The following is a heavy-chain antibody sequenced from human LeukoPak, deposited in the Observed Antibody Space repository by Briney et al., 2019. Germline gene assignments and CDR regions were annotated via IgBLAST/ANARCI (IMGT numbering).Heavy chain of an antibody. J-gene: IGHJ2*01. CDR1: GGSFSGYY. V-gene: IGHV4-34*01. CDR3: ARGVTTATRTSSCYFDL. D-gene: IGHD4-17*01. CDR2: INHSGST. Sequence: PSETLSLTCAVYGGSFSGYYWSWILQPPGKGLEWIGEINHSGSTNYNPSLKSRVTISVDTSKNQFSLKLSSVTAADTAVYYCARGVTTATRTSSCYFDLWGRGTLVTVSS.